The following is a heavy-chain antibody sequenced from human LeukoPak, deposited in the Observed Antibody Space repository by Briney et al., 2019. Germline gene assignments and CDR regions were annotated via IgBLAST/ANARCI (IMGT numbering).Heavy chain of an antibody. V-gene: IGHV3-33*08. CDR2: IWYDGSNK. Sequence: PGGSLRLSCAASGFTFSSYGMHWVRQAPGKGLEWVAVIWYDGSNKYYADSVKGRFTISRDNSKNTLYLQMNSLRAEDTAVYYCARDLYSSSWYLSNWFDPWGQGTLVTVSS. CDR3: ARDLYSSSWYLSNWFDP. D-gene: IGHD6-13*01. CDR1: GFTFSSYG. J-gene: IGHJ5*02.